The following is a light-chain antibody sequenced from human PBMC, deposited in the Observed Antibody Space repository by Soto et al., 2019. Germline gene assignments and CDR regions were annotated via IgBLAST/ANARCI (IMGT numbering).Light chain of an antibody. Sequence: EILLTQSPGTLSLSPGETATLSCRASQSVTSTYLAWYQQRPGQSPRLIIYGGSTRATGFPDRFSGGGSGTDFTLTNSRLEPEDSAVYYCHCQQFDSSRIYSFGQGTKLEI. CDR2: GGS. V-gene: IGKV3-20*01. CDR3: QQFDSSRIYS. J-gene: IGKJ2*03. CDR1: QSVTSTY.